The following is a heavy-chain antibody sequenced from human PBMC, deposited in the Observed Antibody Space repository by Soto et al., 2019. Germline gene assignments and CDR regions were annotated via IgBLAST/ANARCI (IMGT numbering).Heavy chain of an antibody. CDR1: GGSISNYNYY. CDR3: ARLRARWFGDLLSSDLDF. Sequence: PSETLSLTCAVSGGSISNYNYYWGWIRQSPGKGLEWIGSVYYTGNTYHNPSLNSRLTISLDTSENQFSLRLTSVTAADTAVYFCARLRARWFGDLLSSDLDFWGQGSLVTVSS. V-gene: IGHV4-39*01. J-gene: IGHJ4*02. D-gene: IGHD3-10*01. CDR2: VYYTGNT.